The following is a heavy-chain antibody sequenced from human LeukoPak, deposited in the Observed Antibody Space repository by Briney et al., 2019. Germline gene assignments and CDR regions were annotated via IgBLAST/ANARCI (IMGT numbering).Heavy chain of an antibody. CDR2: IYYSGST. CDR3: ARDELGALDY. D-gene: IGHD3-16*01. Sequence: TSETLSLTCTVSVGSMSSCCYFWSWIRPHPGKGLEWIGYIYYSGSTYSNPSLKSRVTISVDTSKNQFSLKLSSVTAADTAVYYCARDELGALDYWGRGTLVTVSS. V-gene: IGHV4-31*03. CDR1: VGSMSSCCYF. J-gene: IGHJ4*02.